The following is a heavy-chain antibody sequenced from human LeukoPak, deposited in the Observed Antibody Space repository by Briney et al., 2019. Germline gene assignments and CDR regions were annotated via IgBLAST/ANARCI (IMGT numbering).Heavy chain of an antibody. CDR2: ISSNGGST. V-gene: IGHV3-64*01. J-gene: IGHJ3*02. CDR1: GFTFSSYA. CDR3: ARSFVEYSGSTAFDI. D-gene: IGHD6-6*01. Sequence: GGSLRLSCAASGFTFSSYAMHWVRQAPGKGLEYVSAISSNGGSTYYANSVKGRFTISRDNSKNTLYLQMGSLRAEDMAVYYCARSFVEYSGSTAFDIWGQGTMVTVSS.